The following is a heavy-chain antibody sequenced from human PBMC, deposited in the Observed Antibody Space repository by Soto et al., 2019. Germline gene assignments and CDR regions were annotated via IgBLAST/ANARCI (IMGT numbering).Heavy chain of an antibody. V-gene: IGHV3-11*06. CDR2: ISSSSSYT. D-gene: IGHD2-2*01. J-gene: IGHJ4*02. CDR3: ARVGGYCSSTSCLKGNDY. Sequence: GGSLRLSCAASGFTFSDYYMSWIRQAPGKGLEWVSYISSSSSYTNYGDSVKGRFTISRDNAKNSLYLQMNSLRAEDTAVYYCARVGGYCSSTSCLKGNDYWGQGTLVTVSS. CDR1: GFTFSDYY.